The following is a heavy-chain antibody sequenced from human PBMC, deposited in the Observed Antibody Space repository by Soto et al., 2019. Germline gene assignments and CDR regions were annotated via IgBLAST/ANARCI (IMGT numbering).Heavy chain of an antibody. CDR3: TVGGAGHHFDY. CDR2: INPNNGCT. D-gene: IGHD3-16*01. CDR1: GYTFTGYY. J-gene: IGHJ4*02. Sequence: ASVKVSCKASGYTFTGYYLHWMLQAPGQGLEWMGWINPNNGCTNSAQKFQGRVTMTRGTSITTAYMELSSVTTADAAVYYCTVGGAGHHFDYWGQGTLVTVSS. V-gene: IGHV1-2*02.